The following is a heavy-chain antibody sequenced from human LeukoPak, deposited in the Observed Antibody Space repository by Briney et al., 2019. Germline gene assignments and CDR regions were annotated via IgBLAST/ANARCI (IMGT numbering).Heavy chain of an antibody. D-gene: IGHD2-8*01. V-gene: IGHV3-48*03. CDR3: ARGGEYCTNGVCGGKYYFDY. CDR2: ISSSGSTI. Sequence: GGSLRLSCAASGFTFSSYEMSWVRQAPGKGLEWVSYISSSGSTIYYADSVKGRFTISRDNAKNSLYLQMNGLRAEDTAVYYCARGGEYCTNGVCGGKYYFDYWGQGTLVTVSS. CDR1: GFTFSSYE. J-gene: IGHJ4*02.